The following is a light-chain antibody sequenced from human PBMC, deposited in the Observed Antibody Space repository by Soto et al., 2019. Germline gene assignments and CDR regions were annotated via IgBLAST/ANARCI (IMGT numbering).Light chain of an antibody. Sequence: QSVLTQPPSVSGAPGQRVTISCTGSSSNTGAGYDVHWYQQLPGTAPKLLIYGNSNRPSGVPDRFSGSKSGTSASLAITGIQAEDEADYYCQSYDSSLSGYVFGTGTKV. CDR2: GNS. CDR3: QSYDSSLSGYV. J-gene: IGLJ1*01. CDR1: SSNTGAGYD. V-gene: IGLV1-40*01.